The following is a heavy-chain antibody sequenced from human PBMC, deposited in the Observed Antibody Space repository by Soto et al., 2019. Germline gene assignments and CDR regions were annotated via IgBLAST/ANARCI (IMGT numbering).Heavy chain of an antibody. CDR1: GYTFTSYD. CDR3: ARGHYDILTGYGSYGMDV. CDR2: MNPNSGNT. D-gene: IGHD3-9*01. Sequence: ASVKVSCKASGYTFTSYDINWVRQATGQGLEWMGWMNPNSGNTGYAQKFQGRVTMTRNTSISTAYMELSSLRSEDTAVYYCARGHYDILTGYGSYGMDVWGQGTTVTVSS. V-gene: IGHV1-8*01. J-gene: IGHJ6*02.